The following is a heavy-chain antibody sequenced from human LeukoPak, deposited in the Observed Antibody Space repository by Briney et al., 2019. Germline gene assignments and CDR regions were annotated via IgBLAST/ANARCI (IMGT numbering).Heavy chain of an antibody. CDR3: AREWYFDY. V-gene: IGHV3-23*01. J-gene: IGHJ4*02. CDR2: ISGGGRST. CDR1: GFTFSTCA. Sequence: PGGSLRLSCAASGFTFSTCAMSWVRQAPGKGLEWVSTISGGGRSTDYADSVKGQFTISRDNSKNTLYLQMNSLRAEDTAVYYCAREWYFDYWGQGTLVTVSS.